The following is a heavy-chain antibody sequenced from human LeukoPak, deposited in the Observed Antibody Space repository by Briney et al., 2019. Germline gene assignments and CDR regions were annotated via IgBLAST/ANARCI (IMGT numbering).Heavy chain of an antibody. Sequence: GGSLRLSCAASGFAFSTYSMNWVRQAPGKGLEWVSSITSPVGRIYYADSLKGRITISRDNARSSLYLQMNSLRAEDTAVYYCATDGRSSGWYGFDYWGLGTLVTVSS. CDR1: GFAFSTYS. D-gene: IGHD6-19*01. V-gene: IGHV3-21*01. J-gene: IGHJ4*02. CDR3: ATDGRSSGWYGFDY. CDR2: ITSPVGRI.